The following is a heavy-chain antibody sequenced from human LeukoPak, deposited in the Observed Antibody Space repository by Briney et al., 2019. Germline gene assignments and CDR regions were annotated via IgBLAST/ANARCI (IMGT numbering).Heavy chain of an antibody. CDR1: GGSITNYY. V-gene: IGHV4-59*01. CDR3: ANFLLWFGGTY. D-gene: IGHD3-10*01. CDR2: IYYSGST. J-gene: IGHJ4*02. Sequence: SETLSLTCTVSGGSITNYYWSWIRQPPGKGLEWIGYIYYSGSTNYNPSLKSRVTISVDTSKNQFSLKLSSVTAADTAVYYCANFLLWFGGTYWGQGTLVTVSS.